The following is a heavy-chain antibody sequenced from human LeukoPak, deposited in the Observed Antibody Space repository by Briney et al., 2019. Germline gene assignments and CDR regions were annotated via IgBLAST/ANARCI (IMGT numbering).Heavy chain of an antibody. CDR3: ANSRTAYCGGDCYSPDY. CDR1: GFTFSSYS. Sequence: PGGSLRLSCAASGFTFSSYSMNWVRQAPGKGLEWVSAISGSGGSTYYADSVKGRFTISRDNSKNTLYLQMNSLRAEDTAVYYCANSRTAYCGGDCYSPDYWGQGTLVTVSS. J-gene: IGHJ4*02. V-gene: IGHV3-23*01. CDR2: ISGSGGST. D-gene: IGHD2-21*02.